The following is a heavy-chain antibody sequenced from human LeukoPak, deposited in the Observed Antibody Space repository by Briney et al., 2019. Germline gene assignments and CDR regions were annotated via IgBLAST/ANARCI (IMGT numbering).Heavy chain of an antibody. D-gene: IGHD6-19*01. CDR1: GFTFSSYA. CDR3: AKGPYSSGWSSHLYFDY. J-gene: IGHJ4*02. CDR2: ISGSGSST. V-gene: IGHV3-23*01. Sequence: GGSLRLSCAASGFTFSSYAMSWVRQAPGKGLEWVSAISGSGSSTYYADSVKGRFTISRDNSKNTLYLQMNSLRAEDTAVYYCAKGPYSSGWSSHLYFDYWGQGTLVTVSS.